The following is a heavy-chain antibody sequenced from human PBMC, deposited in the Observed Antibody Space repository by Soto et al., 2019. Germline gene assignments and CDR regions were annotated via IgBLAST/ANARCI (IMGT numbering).Heavy chain of an antibody. D-gene: IGHD3-3*01. CDR1: TGSFSGYY. V-gene: IGHV4-34*01. CDR2: INQSGFA. CDR3: ARTSTIFGVVSDS. Sequence: WETLSLTCAVHTGSFSGYYWSWTRQPPGKGLEWIGEINQSGFANYDPSLMSRVTVLLDMSKNEVTLKVRSVTAADTPVYYCARTSTIFGVVSDSWGQGTLLTVSS. J-gene: IGHJ4*02.